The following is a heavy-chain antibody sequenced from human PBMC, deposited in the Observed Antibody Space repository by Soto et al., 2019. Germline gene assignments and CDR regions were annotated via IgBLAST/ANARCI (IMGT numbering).Heavy chain of an antibody. Sequence: DVQLLESGGDLVQPGGSLRLSCAASGFIVSNYAMSWVRQAPGKGLEWVSLIRGSGGPTNYADSVKGRFTVSRDNSTNILLLQMNSLRAEDTAVYYCVKDFRVGYDWTHDWGQGTLVTVSS. CDR2: IRGSGGPT. D-gene: IGHD5-12*01. V-gene: IGHV3-23*01. CDR1: GFIVSNYA. J-gene: IGHJ4*02. CDR3: VKDFRVGYDWTHD.